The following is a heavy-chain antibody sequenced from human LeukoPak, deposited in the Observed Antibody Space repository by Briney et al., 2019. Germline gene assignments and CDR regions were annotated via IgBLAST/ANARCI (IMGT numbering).Heavy chain of an antibody. CDR3: ARERGLDYQLLSMDRNWFDP. CDR2: IIPIFGIA. V-gene: IGHV1-69*04. D-gene: IGHD2-2*01. CDR1: GGTFSSYA. J-gene: IGHJ5*02. Sequence: SVTVSCKASGGTFSSYAISWVRQAPGHGLEWMGRIIPIFGIANYAQKFQGRVTITADKSTSTAYMELSSLRSEDTAVYYCARERGLDYQLLSMDRNWFDPWGQGTLVTVSS.